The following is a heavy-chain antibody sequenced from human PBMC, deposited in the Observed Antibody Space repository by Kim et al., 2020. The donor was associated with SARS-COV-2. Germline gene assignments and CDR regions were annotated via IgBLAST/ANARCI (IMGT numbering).Heavy chain of an antibody. CDR1: GGSISSGGYY. CDR2: IYYSGST. Sequence: SETLSLTCTVSGGSISSGGYYWSWIRQHPGKGLEWIGYIYYSGSTYYNPSLKSRVTISVDTSKNQFSLKLSSVTAADTAVYYCARFLDYYDSSGYFDYWGQGTLVTVSS. CDR3: ARFLDYYDSSGYFDY. J-gene: IGHJ4*02. D-gene: IGHD3-22*01. V-gene: IGHV4-31*03.